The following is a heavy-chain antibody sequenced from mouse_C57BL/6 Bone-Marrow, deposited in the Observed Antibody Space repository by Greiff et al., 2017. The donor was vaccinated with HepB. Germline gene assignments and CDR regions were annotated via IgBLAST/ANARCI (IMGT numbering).Heavy chain of an antibody. D-gene: IGHD1-1*01. CDR1: GYTFTSYW. V-gene: IGHV1-59*01. CDR3: ARLTIYYYGSSFAY. Sequence: VQLQQPGAELVRPGTSVKLSCKASGYTFTSYWMHWVKQRPGQGLEWIGVIDPSDSYTNYNQKFKGKATLTVDTSSSTAYMQLSSLTSEDSAVYYCARLTIYYYGSSFAYWGQGTLVTVSA. J-gene: IGHJ3*01. CDR2: IDPSDSYT.